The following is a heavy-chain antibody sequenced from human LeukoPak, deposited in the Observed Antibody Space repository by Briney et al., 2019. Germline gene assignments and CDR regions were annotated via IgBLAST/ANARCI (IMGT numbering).Heavy chain of an antibody. J-gene: IGHJ4*02. CDR2: IYYSGST. CDR3: AGASPVAGTPWVY. D-gene: IGHD6-19*01. V-gene: IGHV4-39*07. CDR1: GFTFSSYS. Sequence: GSLRLSCAASGFTFSSYSMNWVRQPPGKGLEWIGSIYYSGSTYYNPSLKSRVTISVDTSKNQFSLKLSSVTAADTAVYYCAGASPVAGTPWVYWGQGTLVTVSS.